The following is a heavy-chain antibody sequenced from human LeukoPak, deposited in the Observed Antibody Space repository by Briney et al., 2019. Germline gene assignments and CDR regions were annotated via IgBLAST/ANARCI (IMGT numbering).Heavy chain of an antibody. V-gene: IGHV4-59*12. CDR2: IYYSGSI. J-gene: IGHJ3*02. CDR3: ARDSSPQAFDI. CDR1: GGSIRGYY. D-gene: IGHD2-2*01. Sequence: SETLSLTCTVSGGSIRGYYWSWIRQPPGKGLEWIGYIYYSGSINYNPSLKSRVSLPVDTSKNQVSLKLTSVTAADTAVYFCARDSSPQAFDIWGQGTMVTVSS.